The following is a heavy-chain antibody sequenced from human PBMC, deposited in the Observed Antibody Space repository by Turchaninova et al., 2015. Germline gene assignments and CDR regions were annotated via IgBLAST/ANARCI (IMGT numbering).Heavy chain of an antibody. D-gene: IGHD3-10*01. Sequence: EVQLVESGGGLIQPGGSLRLSCAASGFIVSRNDMSWVRQAPGKGLGWVAGIYSGGRKYYADSVKGRFTMSEDNSKNTWYLQMNSLGGDDTGVYYCVKNRGYGMDVWGQGTTVTVAS. J-gene: IGHJ6*02. V-gene: IGHV3-53*01. CDR3: VKNRGYGMDV. CDR2: IYSGGRK. CDR1: GFIVSRND.